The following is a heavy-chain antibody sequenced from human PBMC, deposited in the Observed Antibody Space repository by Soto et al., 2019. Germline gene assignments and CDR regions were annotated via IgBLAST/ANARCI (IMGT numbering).Heavy chain of an antibody. D-gene: IGHD3-16*02. V-gene: IGHV1-18*01. CDR3: AGLSRPPRKSYVWGSYRYTDFDY. CDR1: GYTFTSYG. J-gene: IGHJ4*02. Sequence: QVQLVQSGAEVKKPGASVKVSCKAPGYTFTSYGISWVRQAPGQGLEWMGWISAYNGNTNYAQKLKGRVTMTTGTTTRKAYMELRSLRSDDTAVYYCAGLSRPPRKSYVWGSYRYTDFDYWGQGTLVTVSS. CDR2: ISAYNGNT.